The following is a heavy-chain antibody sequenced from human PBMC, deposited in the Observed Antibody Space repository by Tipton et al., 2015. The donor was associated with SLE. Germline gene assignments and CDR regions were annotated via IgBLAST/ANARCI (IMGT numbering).Heavy chain of an antibody. CDR3: ARGPYSIVGAINDAFDI. CDR1: RFAFSTYS. J-gene: IGHJ3*02. Sequence: GSLRLSCAASRFAFSTYSMNWVRQAPGKGLEWASSFSSSGTYIYYADSVKGRFTISRDNAKNSLYLQMNSLRAEDTAVYYCARGPYSIVGAINDAFDIWGQGTMVTVPS. D-gene: IGHD1-26*01. CDR2: FSSSGTYI. V-gene: IGHV3-21*01.